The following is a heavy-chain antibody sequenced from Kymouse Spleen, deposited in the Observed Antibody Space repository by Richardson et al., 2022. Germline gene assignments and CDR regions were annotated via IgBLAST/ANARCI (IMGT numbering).Heavy chain of an antibody. CDR2: IYYSGST. V-gene: IGHV4-39*01. CDR3: ARDYYGSGSYPLFDY. CDR1: GGSISSSSYY. D-gene: IGHD3-10*01. J-gene: IGHJ4*02. Sequence: QLQLQESGPGLVKPSETLSLTCTVSGGSISSSSYYWGWIRQPPGKGLEWIGSIYYSGSTYYNPSLKSRVTISVDTSKNQFSLKLSSVTAADTAVYYCARDYYGSGSYPLFDYWGQGTLVTVSS.